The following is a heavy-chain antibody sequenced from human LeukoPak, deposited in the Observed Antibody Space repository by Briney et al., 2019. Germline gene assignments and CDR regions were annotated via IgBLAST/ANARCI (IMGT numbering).Heavy chain of an antibody. CDR3: ARGSGSDMANPTGYFDC. J-gene: IGHJ4*02. CDR1: GYTFTSYD. V-gene: IGHV1-8*01. D-gene: IGHD5-24*01. CDR2: MNPNSGNT. Sequence: ASVKVSCKASGYTFTSYDINWVRQATGQGLEWMGWMNPNSGNTGYAQKFQGRVTMTRNTSIGTAYMELSSLRSEDTAVYYCARGSGSDMANPTGYFDCWGQGTLVTVSS.